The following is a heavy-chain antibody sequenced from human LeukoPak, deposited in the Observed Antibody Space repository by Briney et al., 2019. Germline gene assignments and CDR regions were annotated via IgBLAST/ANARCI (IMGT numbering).Heavy chain of an antibody. CDR2: ISSSSSYI. Sequence: GGSLRLSCAASGFTFSSYSMNWVRQAPGKGLEWVSSISSSSSYIYYADSVKGRFTISRDNAKNSLYLQMNSLRAEDTAVYYCARDSVTTLPPYYYYYGMDVWGQGTTVTVSS. CDR1: GFTFSSYS. D-gene: IGHD4-17*01. J-gene: IGHJ6*02. V-gene: IGHV3-21*01. CDR3: ARDSVTTLPPYYYYYGMDV.